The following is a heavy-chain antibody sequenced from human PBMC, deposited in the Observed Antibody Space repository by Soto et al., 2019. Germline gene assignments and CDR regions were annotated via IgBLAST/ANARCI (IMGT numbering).Heavy chain of an antibody. V-gene: IGHV3-7*03. CDR1: GFTFSSYW. D-gene: IGHD4-4*01. CDR3: ARDGVSDYSSPYYFDY. CDR2: IKQDGSEK. J-gene: IGHJ4*02. Sequence: PGGSLRLSCAASGFTFSSYWMSWVRQAPGKGLEWVANIKQDGSEKYYVDSVKGRFTISRDNAKNSLYLQMNSLRAEDTAVYYCARDGVSDYSSPYYFDYWGQGTLVTVS.